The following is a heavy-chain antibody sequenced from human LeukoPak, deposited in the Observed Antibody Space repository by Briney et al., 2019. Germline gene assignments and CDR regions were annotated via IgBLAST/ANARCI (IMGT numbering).Heavy chain of an antibody. Sequence: GGSLRLSCAASGFTFSSYAIHWVRQAPGKGLEWGAVISYDGSNKYYADSVKGRFTISRDDSKNTLYLQMNSLRAEDTAVYYCARTKTGYSSGWSGDLDYWGQGTLVTVSS. CDR2: ISYDGSNK. CDR3: ARTKTGYSSGWSGDLDY. J-gene: IGHJ4*02. CDR1: GFTFSSYA. V-gene: IGHV3-30*04. D-gene: IGHD6-19*01.